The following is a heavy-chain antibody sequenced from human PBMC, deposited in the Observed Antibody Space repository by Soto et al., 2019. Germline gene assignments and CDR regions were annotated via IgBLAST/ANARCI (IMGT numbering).Heavy chain of an antibody. CDR2: IDYSGST. CDR3: ARRYGYAFDI. V-gene: IGHV4-59*01. CDR1: GGSISSYY. J-gene: IGHJ3*02. Sequence: QVQLQESGPGLVKPSENLSLTCTVSGGSISSYYWSWIRQHPGKGLEWIGYIDYSGSTNYNPSLKRRVTLSVDTSKNQFSLKLSSVTAADTAVYYCARRYGYAFDIWGQGTMVTVSS. D-gene: IGHD4-17*01.